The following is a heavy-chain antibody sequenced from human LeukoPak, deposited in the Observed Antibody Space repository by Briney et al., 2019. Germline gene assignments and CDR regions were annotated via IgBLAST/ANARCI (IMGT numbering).Heavy chain of an antibody. Sequence: PGGSLRLSCAASGFTSSSFWMTWVRQAPGKGLEWVANIKQDGSTKYYVDAVKGRFTISRDNAKNSMYLQMNSLRAEDTAVYYCATDLPWNDDSFDIWGQGTMVTVSS. CDR1: GFTSSSFW. CDR3: ATDLPWNDDSFDI. V-gene: IGHV3-7*01. D-gene: IGHD1-1*01. CDR2: IKQDGSTK. J-gene: IGHJ3*02.